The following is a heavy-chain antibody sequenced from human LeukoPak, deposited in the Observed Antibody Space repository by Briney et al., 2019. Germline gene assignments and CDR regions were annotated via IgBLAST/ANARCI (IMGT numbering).Heavy chain of an antibody. CDR2: IFSGGNT. J-gene: IGHJ4*02. CDR1: GFTFSSYA. V-gene: IGHV3-53*01. CDR3: TSRNYYDSSGYFDC. D-gene: IGHD3-22*01. Sequence: PGGSLRLSCAASGFTFSSYAMSWVRQAPGKGLEWVSVIFSGGNTYYADSVKGRFTISRDNSKNTLYLQMNSLRVEDTAVYFCTSRNYYDSSGYFDCWGQGTLVTVSS.